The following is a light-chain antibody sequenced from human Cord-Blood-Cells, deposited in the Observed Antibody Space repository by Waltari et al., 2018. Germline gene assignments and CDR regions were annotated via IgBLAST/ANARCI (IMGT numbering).Light chain of an antibody. CDR3: QQYGSSPT. CDR2: GSS. CDR1: QSVSSSY. Sequence: EIVLTQSPGTLSLSPGERATLSCRASQSVSSSYLAWYQQKPGQAPMLLIYGSSSRATGSPDRCSGSGSGTDFTLTISRLEPEDFAVYYCQQYGSSPTFGQGTKVEIK. J-gene: IGKJ1*01. V-gene: IGKV3-20*01.